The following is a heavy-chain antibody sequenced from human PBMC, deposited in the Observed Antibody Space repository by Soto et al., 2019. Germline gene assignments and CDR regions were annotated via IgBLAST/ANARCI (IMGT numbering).Heavy chain of an antibody. CDR3: ARLYCSSTSCPNWFDP. CDR2: IDPSDSYT. V-gene: IGHV5-10-1*01. D-gene: IGHD2-2*01. CDR1: GYSFTIYW. J-gene: IGHJ5*02. Sequence: GESLKISCKGSGYSFTIYWISWVRQMPGKGLEWMGRIDPSDSYTNYSPSFQGHVTISADKSISTAYLQWSSLKASDTAMYYCARLYCSSTSCPNWFDPWGQGTLVTVSS.